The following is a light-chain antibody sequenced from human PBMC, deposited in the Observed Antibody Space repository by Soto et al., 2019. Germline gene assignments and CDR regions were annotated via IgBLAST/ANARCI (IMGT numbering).Light chain of an antibody. CDR1: SSDVGSYNL. V-gene: IGLV2-23*03. CDR2: EGS. CDR3: CSYAGSSPFGDYV. J-gene: IGLJ1*01. Sequence: QSALTQPASVSGSPGQSITISCTGTSSDVGSYNLVSWYQQHPGKAPKLMIYEGSKRPSGVSNRFSGSKSGNTASLTISGLQAEDEADYYCCSYAGSSPFGDYVFGTGTKVTVL.